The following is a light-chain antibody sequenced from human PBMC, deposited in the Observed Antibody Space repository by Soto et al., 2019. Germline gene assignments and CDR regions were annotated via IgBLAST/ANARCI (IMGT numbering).Light chain of an antibody. CDR3: SSYTSSSTWV. CDR1: SSDVGGYNY. V-gene: IGLV2-14*01. CDR2: DVS. J-gene: IGLJ1*01. Sequence: QSALTQPASASGFPGQSITISCTGTSSDVGGYNYVSWYQQHPGKAPKLMIYDVSNRPSGVSNRFSGSKSGNTASLTISGLQAEHEADYYCSSYTSSSTWVFGTGTKVTVL.